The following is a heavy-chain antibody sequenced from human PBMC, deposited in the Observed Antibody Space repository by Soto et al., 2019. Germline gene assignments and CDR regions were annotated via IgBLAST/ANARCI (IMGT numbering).Heavy chain of an antibody. J-gene: IGHJ6*02. V-gene: IGHV1-18*01. CDR2: INAYNGNT. D-gene: IGHD3-16*01. CDR1: GYRFTSYG. CDR3: AMVDVYVTPSPQDV. Sequence: QVQLVQSGAEVKNPGASVKVSCKASGYRFTSYGIGWVRQAPGQGLEWMGWINAYNGNTNHAQNLQGRVTLTTDTSPSTAYMERRSPRSNDTAVYYCAMVDVYVTPSPQDVWGQGTTVTVSS.